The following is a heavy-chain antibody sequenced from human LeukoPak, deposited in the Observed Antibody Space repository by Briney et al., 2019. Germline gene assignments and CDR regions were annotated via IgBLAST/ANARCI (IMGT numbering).Heavy chain of an antibody. V-gene: IGHV3-48*01. CDR3: ATAYPHSSAGAFDI. D-gene: IGHD6-25*01. Sequence: GGSLRLSCAASGFTFSSYNMKWVRQAPGKGLEWVSYISSSSSTIYYADSVKGRFTISRDNSKNTLYLQMNSLRAEDTAVYYCATAYPHSSAGAFDIWGQGTMVTVSS. CDR1: GFTFSSYN. J-gene: IGHJ3*02. CDR2: ISSSSSTI.